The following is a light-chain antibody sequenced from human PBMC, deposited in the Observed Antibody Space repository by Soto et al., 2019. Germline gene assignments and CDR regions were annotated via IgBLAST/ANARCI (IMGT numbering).Light chain of an antibody. CDR2: DAS. J-gene: IGKJ3*01. CDR1: QDISNY. Sequence: DIQMTQSPSSLSASVGDRVTITCQASQDISNYLNWYQQKPGKAPKLVISDASNLETGAPSRFSGSGSGTDFTFTISSLQPEDIGTYFWQQYDNLPLSFGPGTTVEI. V-gene: IGKV1-33*01. CDR3: QQYDNLPLS.